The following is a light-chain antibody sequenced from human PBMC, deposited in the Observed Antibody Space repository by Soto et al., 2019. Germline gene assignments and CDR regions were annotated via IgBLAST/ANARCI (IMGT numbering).Light chain of an antibody. CDR2: DAS. J-gene: IGKJ4*01. CDR3: QQFSSYPLT. CDR1: QSVSSSN. V-gene: IGKV3-20*01. Sequence: EIVLTQSPGTLSLSPGERATRSCRASQSVSSSNLAWYQQKPGQAPRLLIYDASSRATGIPDRFSGGGSGTDFTLTISRLEPEDFAVYYCQQFSSYPLTFGGGTKVDIK.